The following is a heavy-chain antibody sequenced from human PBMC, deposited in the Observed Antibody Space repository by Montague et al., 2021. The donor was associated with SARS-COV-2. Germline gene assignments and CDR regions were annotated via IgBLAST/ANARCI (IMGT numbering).Heavy chain of an antibody. V-gene: IGHV4-59*05. CDR2: VHYTGTT. D-gene: IGHD1-1*01. Sequence: SETLSLTCTVSGGSIRSHLWSWIRQSPGKGLEWIGSVHYTGTTSYNASLKSRLTISVDTSENQFSLKMTSVTASDTAVYYCARHRANAGSFDIWGQGTMVTVSS. CDR3: ARHRANAGSFDI. CDR1: GGSIRSHL. J-gene: IGHJ3*02.